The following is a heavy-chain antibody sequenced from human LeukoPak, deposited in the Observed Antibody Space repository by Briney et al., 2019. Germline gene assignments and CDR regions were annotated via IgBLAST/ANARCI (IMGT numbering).Heavy chain of an antibody. Sequence: PSETLSLTCTVSGGSISSYYWSWIRQPAGKGLEWIGRIYTSGSTNYNPSLKSRVTMSVDTSKNQFSPKLSSVTAADTAVYYCAAMTPDYYYYYMDVWGKGTTVTVSS. J-gene: IGHJ6*03. D-gene: IGHD4-11*01. V-gene: IGHV4-4*07. CDR3: AAMTPDYYYYYMDV. CDR1: GGSISSYY. CDR2: IYTSGST.